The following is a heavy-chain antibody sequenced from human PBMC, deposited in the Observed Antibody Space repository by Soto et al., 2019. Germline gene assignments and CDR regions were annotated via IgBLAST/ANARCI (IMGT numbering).Heavy chain of an antibody. CDR3: AKEVEGGWYSFDY. CDR2: ISDSDGST. J-gene: IGHJ4*02. V-gene: IGHV3-23*01. D-gene: IGHD2-15*01. Sequence: EVQLLESGGGLVQPGGSLTLSCAASGFTFSTYAMTWVRQAPGKGLEWVSTISDSDGSTYYADSVKGRFTISRDNSKNTVYLQMNSLRAEDTAVYYCAKEVEGGWYSFDYWGQGTLVTVSS. CDR1: GFTFSTYA.